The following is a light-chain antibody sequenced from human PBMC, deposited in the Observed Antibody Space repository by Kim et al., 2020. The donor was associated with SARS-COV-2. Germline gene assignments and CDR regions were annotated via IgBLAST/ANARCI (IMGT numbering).Light chain of an antibody. V-gene: IGLV3-19*01. CDR1: SLRSYY. CDR3: NSRDSSGNHAV. CDR2: DNN. Sequence: SSELTQDPAVSVALGQTVRITCQGDSLRSYYASWYQQKPGQAPVLVIYDNNNRPSGIPDRFSGSRSGNTASLTITGAQAEDEAAYYCNSRDSSGNHAVFGGGTQLTVL. J-gene: IGLJ2*01.